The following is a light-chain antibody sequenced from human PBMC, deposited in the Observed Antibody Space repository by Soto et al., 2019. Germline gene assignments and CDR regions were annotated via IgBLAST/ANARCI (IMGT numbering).Light chain of an antibody. J-gene: IGKJ5*01. CDR1: HNIDTW. Sequence: DIQMTQSPSTLSASIGDTVAITCRASHNIDTWLAWFQQKAGKAPNLLIYKASTLETGVPSRFSGSASGTEFTLTISSLQPDDFATYYCQQHADYPITFGGGTRLEIK. CDR2: KAS. CDR3: QQHADYPIT. V-gene: IGKV1-5*03.